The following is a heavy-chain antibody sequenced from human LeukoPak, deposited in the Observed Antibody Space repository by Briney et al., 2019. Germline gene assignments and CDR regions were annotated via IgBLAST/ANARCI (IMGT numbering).Heavy chain of an antibody. CDR3: AKEGSPMVATTLDV. CDR1: GLTFSNYG. V-gene: IGHV3-30*18. J-gene: IGHJ6*02. CDR2: IAYDGITK. Sequence: GGTVRLSCEASGLTFSNYGMHWVRQAPGTGLDWVGLIAYDGITKYYADSVKGRFTISRDNSKNTLYLQMNSLRVEDTAVYYCAKEGSPMVATTLDVWGQGTTVTASS. D-gene: IGHD5-12*01.